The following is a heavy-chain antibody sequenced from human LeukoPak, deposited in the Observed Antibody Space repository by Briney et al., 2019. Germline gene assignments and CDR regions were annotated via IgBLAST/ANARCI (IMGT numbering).Heavy chain of an antibody. CDR1: GGSISSYY. CDR3: ARAPLINTMIVTYGLDV. V-gene: IGHV4-4*07. J-gene: IGHJ6*02. CDR2: IYTSGST. Sequence: PSETLSLTCTVSGGSISSYYWSGIRQPAGKGLEWIGRIYTSGSTNANPSLKSRVTMSVDTSENQFSLKLSSVTAADTAVYYCARAPLINTMIVTYGLDVWGQGTTVTVSS. D-gene: IGHD3-22*01.